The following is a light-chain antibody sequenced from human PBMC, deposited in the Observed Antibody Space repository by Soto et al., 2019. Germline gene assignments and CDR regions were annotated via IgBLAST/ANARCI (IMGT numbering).Light chain of an antibody. V-gene: IGKV3-11*01. CDR1: QSVSSY. CDR2: DAS. CDR3: QQRGNWIT. Sequence: EIVFTQSPATLSLSPGERATLSCRASQSVSSYLAWYQQKPGQAPRLLIYDASNRATGIPARFSASGSGTDFTLTMSSLEPEDSAVYYCQQRGNWITFGPGTRLEIK. J-gene: IGKJ5*01.